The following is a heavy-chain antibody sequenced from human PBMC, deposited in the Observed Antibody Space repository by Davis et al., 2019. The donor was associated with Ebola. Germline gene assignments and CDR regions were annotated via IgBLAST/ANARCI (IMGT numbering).Heavy chain of an antibody. Sequence: SETLSLTCTVSGGSLSGYYWNWIRQPPGKGLEWIGYIHSSAHTKYNPSLESRLPLSVDKSKNQFSLSVSSVTAADTAVYYCATGPPDSPLGYNWLDPWGRGTLVTVSS. V-gene: IGHV4-59*03. J-gene: IGHJ5*02. D-gene: IGHD3-22*01. CDR1: GGSLSGYY. CDR2: IHSSAHT. CDR3: ATGPPDSPLGYNWLDP.